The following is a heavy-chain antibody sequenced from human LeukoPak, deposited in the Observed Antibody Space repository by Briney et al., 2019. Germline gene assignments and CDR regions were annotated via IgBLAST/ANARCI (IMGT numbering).Heavy chain of an antibody. J-gene: IGHJ4*02. CDR3: ARDSPRLSY. Sequence: GGSLRLSCAASGFTFSDHIMDWVRQAPGKGLEWIGRIRKKDKSYTTEYAASVKGRFTISRDDSKNSLYLQMNSLKTEDTAVYYCARDSPRLSYWGQGTLVTVSS. CDR2: IRKKDKSYTT. V-gene: IGHV3-72*01. CDR1: GFTFSDHI.